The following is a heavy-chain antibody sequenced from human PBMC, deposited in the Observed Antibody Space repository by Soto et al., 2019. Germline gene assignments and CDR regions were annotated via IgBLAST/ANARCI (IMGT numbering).Heavy chain of an antibody. D-gene: IGHD3-22*01. CDR3: ARGGRLSYDSSGYTLWY. CDR1: GGSISSGGYY. J-gene: IGHJ4*02. Sequence: PSETLSLTCTVSGGSISSGGYYWSWIRQHPGKGLEWIGYIYYSGSTYYNPSLKSRVTISVDTSKNQFSLKLSSVTAADTAVYYCARGGRLSYDSSGYTLWYWGQGTLVTSPQ. V-gene: IGHV4-31*03. CDR2: IYYSGST.